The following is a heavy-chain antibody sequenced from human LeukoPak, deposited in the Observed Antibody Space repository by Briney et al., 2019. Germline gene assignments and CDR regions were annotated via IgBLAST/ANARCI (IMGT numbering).Heavy chain of an antibody. Sequence: PGGSLRLSCAASGFTFDDYGMSWVRQAPGKGLEWVSGINWNGGSTGYADSVKGRFTISRDNAKSSLYLQMNSLRAEDTALYYCARGTEVYYDSSSYYSYWGQGTLVTVSS. CDR1: GFTFDDYG. CDR2: INWNGGST. J-gene: IGHJ4*02. V-gene: IGHV3-20*04. D-gene: IGHD3-22*01. CDR3: ARGTEVYYDSSSYYSY.